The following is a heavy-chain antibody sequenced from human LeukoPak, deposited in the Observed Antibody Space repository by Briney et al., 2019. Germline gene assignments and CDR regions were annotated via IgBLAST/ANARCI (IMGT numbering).Heavy chain of an antibody. J-gene: IGHJ4*02. V-gene: IGHV4-59*01. Sequence: SETLSLTCTVSGDSINGYFWSWIRQPPGKGLEWIGYIYYSGSTNYNPSLKSRVTISVDTSKNQFSLKLSSVTAADTAVYYCARGRAWYMDYWGQGTLVTVSS. CDR3: ARGRAWYMDY. D-gene: IGHD6-19*01. CDR1: GDSINGYF. CDR2: IYYSGST.